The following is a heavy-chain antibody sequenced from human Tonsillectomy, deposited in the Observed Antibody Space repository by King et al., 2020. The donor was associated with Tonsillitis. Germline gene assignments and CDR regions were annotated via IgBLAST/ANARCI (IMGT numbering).Heavy chain of an antibody. D-gene: IGHD3-10*01. CDR1: GGSISTYY. V-gene: IGHV4-59*01. CDR2: IYYSGST. J-gene: IGHJ4*02. CDR3: ARGRGISPWGGSGSSYFDF. Sequence: VQLQESGPGLVKPSETLSLTCTVSGGSISTYYWSWIRQPPGKGLDWIGYIYYSGSTNYNPSLKSRVTISVETSKNQFSLKLSSVPAADTAVYYCARGRGISPWGGSGSSYFDFWGQGTLVTVSS.